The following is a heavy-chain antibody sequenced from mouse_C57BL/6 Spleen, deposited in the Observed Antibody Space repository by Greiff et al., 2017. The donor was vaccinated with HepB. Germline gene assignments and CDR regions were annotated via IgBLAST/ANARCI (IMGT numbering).Heavy chain of an antibody. Sequence: EVQGVESGGGLVKPGGSLKLSCAASGFTFSSYAMSWVRQTPEKRLEWVATISDGGSYTYYPDNVKGRFTISRDYAKNNLYLQMSHLKSEDTAMYYCARRGYDYGAMDYWGQGTSVTVSS. CDR3: ARRGYDYGAMDY. D-gene: IGHD2-4*01. V-gene: IGHV5-4*03. CDR1: GFTFSSYA. J-gene: IGHJ4*01. CDR2: ISDGGSYT.